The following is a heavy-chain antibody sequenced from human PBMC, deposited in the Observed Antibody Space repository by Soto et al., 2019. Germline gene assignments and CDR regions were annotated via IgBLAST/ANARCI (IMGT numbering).Heavy chain of an antibody. Sequence: ASVKVSCKASGYTFTSYAMHWVRQAPGQRLEWMGWINAGNGNTKYSQKFQGRVTITRNTSISTAYMELSSLRSEDTAVYYCAVRYYYDSSGYYEAPDYFDYWGQGTLVTVSS. D-gene: IGHD3-22*01. J-gene: IGHJ4*02. V-gene: IGHV1-3*01. CDR1: GYTFTSYA. CDR3: AVRYYYDSSGYYEAPDYFDY. CDR2: INAGNGNT.